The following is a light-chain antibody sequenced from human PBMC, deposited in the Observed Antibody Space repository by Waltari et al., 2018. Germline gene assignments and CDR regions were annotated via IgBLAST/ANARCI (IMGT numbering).Light chain of an antibody. V-gene: IGLV2-23*02. CDR1: SSDVGNYKL. CDR2: DVN. Sequence: QSALTQTATVSGSPGQSITISCTGSSSDVGNYKLVSWYQQHPGEAPKLIIYDVNKRPLGVSNRFSGSKSGNTASLTISGLQAADEADYYCCSYAGSSVSVFGGGTKVTVL. CDR3: CSYAGSSVSV. J-gene: IGLJ3*02.